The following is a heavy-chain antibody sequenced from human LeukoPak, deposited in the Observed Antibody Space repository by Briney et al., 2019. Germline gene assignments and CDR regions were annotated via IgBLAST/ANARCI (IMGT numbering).Heavy chain of an antibody. CDR1: GFTVRSNY. J-gene: IGHJ6*03. D-gene: IGHD5-12*01. CDR2: ISSSSSYI. V-gene: IGHV3-21*01. Sequence: GGSLRLSCAASGFTVRSNYMSWVRQAPGKGLEWVSSISSSSSYIYYADSVKGRFTISRDNAKNSLYLQMNSLRAEDTAVYYCARGRDSGYDFYYYYYMDVWGKGTTVTISS. CDR3: ARGRDSGYDFYYYYYMDV.